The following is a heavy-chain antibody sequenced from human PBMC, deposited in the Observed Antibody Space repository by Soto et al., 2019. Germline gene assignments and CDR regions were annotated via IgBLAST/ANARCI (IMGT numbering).Heavy chain of an antibody. J-gene: IGHJ3*02. D-gene: IGHD2-15*01. CDR1: GYTFTSYN. CDR2: MNPNSGNT. CDR3: ARDSRYCSGGSCYPTRYDAFDI. Sequence: ASVTVSCKASGYTFTSYNINWVRLASGQGLEWMGWMNPNSGNTGYAQKFQGRVTITRDTSASTAYMELSSLRSEDTAVYYCARDSRYCSGGSCYPTRYDAFDIWGQGTMVTVSS. V-gene: IGHV1-8*01.